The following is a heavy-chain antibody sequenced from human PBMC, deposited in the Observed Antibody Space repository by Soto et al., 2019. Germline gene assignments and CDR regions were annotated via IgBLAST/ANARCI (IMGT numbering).Heavy chain of an antibody. CDR2: IYYSGST. J-gene: IGHJ4*02. V-gene: IGHV4-31*03. D-gene: IGHD4-17*01. CDR3: ARAVYGDAYFDY. Sequence: ASETLSLTCTVSGGSISSGGYYWSWIRQHPGKGLEWIGYIYYSGSTYYNPSLKSRVTISVDTSKNQFSLKLSSVTAADTAVDYCARAVYGDAYFDYWGQGTRVTVSS. CDR1: GGSISSGGYY.